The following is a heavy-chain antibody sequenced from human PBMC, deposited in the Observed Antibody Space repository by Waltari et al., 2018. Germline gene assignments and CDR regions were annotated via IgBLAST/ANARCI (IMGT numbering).Heavy chain of an antibody. J-gene: IGHJ4*02. D-gene: IGHD3-9*01. CDR1: GHTFIAYY. CDR2: INPNSGGT. CDR3: ATEWVGITSTSYFDT. V-gene: IGHV1-2*02. Sequence: QLQLVQSGAEVKKPGASVKVSCKVSGHTFIAYYVHWVRQAPGQGLEWLGWINPNSGGTNYADKYQGRVTMTRDKSISTAYMELSSLTSDDTAVYFCATEWVGITSTSYFDTWGQGTLVTVSS.